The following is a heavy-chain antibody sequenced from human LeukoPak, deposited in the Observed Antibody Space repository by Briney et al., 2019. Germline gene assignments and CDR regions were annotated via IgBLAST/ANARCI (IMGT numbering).Heavy chain of an antibody. CDR3: AGAPPGNIYYDSSGYLDY. J-gene: IGHJ4*02. CDR2: ISYDGSNK. V-gene: IGHV3-30*04. CDR1: GFTFSSYA. Sequence: GGSLRLSCAASGFTFSSYAMHWVRQAPGKGLEWVAVISYDGSNKYYADSVKGRFTISRDNSKNTLYLQMNSLRAEDTAVYYCAGAPPGNIYYDSSGYLDYWGQGTLVTVSS. D-gene: IGHD3-22*01.